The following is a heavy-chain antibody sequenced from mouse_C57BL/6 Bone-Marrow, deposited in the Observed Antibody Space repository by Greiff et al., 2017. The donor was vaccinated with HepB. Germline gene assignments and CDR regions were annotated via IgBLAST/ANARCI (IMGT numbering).Heavy chain of an antibody. CDR2: IDPSDSYT. Sequence: QVQLQQPGAELVRPGTSVKLSCKASGYTFTSYWMHWVKQRPGQGLEWIGVIDPSDSYTNYNQKFKGKATLTVDTSSSTAYMQLSSLTSEDSAVYYCANLLLRDYRGQGTPLTVSS. V-gene: IGHV1-59*01. CDR3: ANLLLRDY. CDR1: GYTFTSYW. D-gene: IGHD1-1*01. J-gene: IGHJ2*01.